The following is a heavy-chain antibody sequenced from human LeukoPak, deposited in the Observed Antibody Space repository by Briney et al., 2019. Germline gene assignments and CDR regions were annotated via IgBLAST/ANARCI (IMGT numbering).Heavy chain of an antibody. CDR1: GFTFDDYA. Sequence: GGSLRLSCAASGFTFDDYAMHWVRQAPGKGLEWVSLISGDGGSTYYADSVKGRFTISRDNSKNSLYLQMNSLRAEDTAVYYCARSSHCSGGSCYSLTGVGYWGQGTLVTVSS. D-gene: IGHD2-15*01. V-gene: IGHV3-43*02. CDR3: ARSSHCSGGSCYSLTGVGY. J-gene: IGHJ4*02. CDR2: ISGDGGST.